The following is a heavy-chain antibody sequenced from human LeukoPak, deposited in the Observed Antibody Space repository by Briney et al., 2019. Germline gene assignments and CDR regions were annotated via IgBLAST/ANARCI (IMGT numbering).Heavy chain of an antibody. CDR1: GFTFSSYD. D-gene: IGHD3-10*01. Sequence: QPGGSLRLSCAASGFTFSSYDMRRVRQATGKGLEWVSAIGTAGDTYYPGSVKGRFTISRENAKNSLYLQMNSLRAGDTAVNYCARGGITMVRGVINNYYGMDVWGQGTTVTVSS. CDR3: ARGGITMVRGVINNYYGMDV. J-gene: IGHJ6*02. V-gene: IGHV3-13*01. CDR2: IGTAGDT.